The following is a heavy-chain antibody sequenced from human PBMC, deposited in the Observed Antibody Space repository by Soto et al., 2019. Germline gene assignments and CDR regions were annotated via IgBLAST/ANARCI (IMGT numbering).Heavy chain of an antibody. CDR2: IYWDDDK. CDR1: GFSLTTSGVG. Sequence: QITLNESGPTVVKPTETLTLTCTFSGFSLTTSGVGVGWVRQSPGKAPEWLAFIYWDDDKRYSTSLKSRLTITKDTSKNQVVLTIANVDPADKATYYCAHRVLRAVFGLVTTTAIYFDFWGQGTPVVVSS. V-gene: IGHV2-5*02. J-gene: IGHJ4*02. D-gene: IGHD3-3*01. CDR3: AHRVLRAVFGLVTTTAIYFDF.